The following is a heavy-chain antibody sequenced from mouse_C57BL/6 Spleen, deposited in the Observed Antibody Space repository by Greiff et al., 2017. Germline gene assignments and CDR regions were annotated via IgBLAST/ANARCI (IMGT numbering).Heavy chain of an antibody. Sequence: VQLQQSGPELVKPGASVKISCKASGYSFTGYYMNWVKQSPEKSLEWIGEINPSTGDTTYNQKFKAKATLTVDKSSSTAYMQLKSLPTEDSAVYCCGSRGSSWYFDVWGTGTTVTVSS. D-gene: IGHD3-1*01. J-gene: IGHJ1*03. CDR1: GYSFTGYY. CDR3: GSRGSSWYFDV. V-gene: IGHV1-42*01. CDR2: INPSTGDT.